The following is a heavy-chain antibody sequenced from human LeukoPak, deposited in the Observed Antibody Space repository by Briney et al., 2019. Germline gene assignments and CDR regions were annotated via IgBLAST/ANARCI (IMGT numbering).Heavy chain of an antibody. D-gene: IGHD3-10*01. CDR3: ARRYYYNLGSFPFDF. Sequence: SETLSLTCTVSGGPFSGYFWSWIRQSSGKGLGWIGEIHNSGTTNYNPSLNSRVTISEDTSKNQFYLNLSSVTAADTAVYYCARRYYYNLGSFPFDFWGQGTLVTVSS. V-gene: IGHV4-34*01. J-gene: IGHJ4*02. CDR2: IHNSGTT. CDR1: GGPFSGYF.